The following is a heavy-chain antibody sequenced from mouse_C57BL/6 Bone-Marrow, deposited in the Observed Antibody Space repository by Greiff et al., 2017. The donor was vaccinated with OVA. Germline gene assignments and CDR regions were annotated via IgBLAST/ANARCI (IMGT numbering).Heavy chain of an antibody. J-gene: IGHJ3*01. D-gene: IGHD2-4*01. CDR2: IYPGSGNT. CDR3: ARPDYDLFAY. V-gene: IGHV1-76*01. Sequence: QVQLKESGAELVRPGASVKLSCKASGYTFTDYYINWVKQRPGQGLEWIARIYPGSGNTYYNEKFKGKATLTAEKSSSTAYMQLSSLTSEDSAVYFCARPDYDLFAYWGQGTLVTVSA. CDR1: GYTFTDYY.